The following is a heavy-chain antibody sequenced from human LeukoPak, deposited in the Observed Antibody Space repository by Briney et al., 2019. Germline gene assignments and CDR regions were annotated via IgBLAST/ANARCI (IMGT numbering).Heavy chain of an antibody. J-gene: IGHJ4*02. CDR2: IRSKAYGGTT. V-gene: IGHV3-49*04. CDR1: GFTFGDYT. Sequence: GGSLRLSCTASGFTFGDYTMSWVRRAPGKGLEWVGFIRSKAYGGTTEYVASVKGRFTISRDDSKSIAYLQMNSLKTEDTAVYYCTRSRYYDFWSGYYPPDYWGQGTLVTVSS. D-gene: IGHD3-3*01. CDR3: TRSRYYDFWSGYYPPDY.